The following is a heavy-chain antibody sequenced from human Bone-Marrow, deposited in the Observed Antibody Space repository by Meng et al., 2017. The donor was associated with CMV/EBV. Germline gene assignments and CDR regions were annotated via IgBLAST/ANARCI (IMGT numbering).Heavy chain of an antibody. Sequence: GGSLRLSCAASGFTFSSYEMNWVRRAPGKGLEWVSYISSSGSTIYYADSVKGRFTISRDNAKNSLYLQMNSLRAEDTAVYYCARNYGSGSYYIQNYYYYGMDVWGQGTTVTVSS. CDR2: ISSSGSTI. CDR1: GFTFSSYE. V-gene: IGHV3-48*03. CDR3: ARNYGSGSYYIQNYYYYGMDV. J-gene: IGHJ6*02. D-gene: IGHD3-10*01.